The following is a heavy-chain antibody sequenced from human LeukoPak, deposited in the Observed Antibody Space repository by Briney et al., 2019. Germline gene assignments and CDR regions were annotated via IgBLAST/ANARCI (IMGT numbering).Heavy chain of an antibody. CDR1: GGSFSGYY. D-gene: IGHD6-6*01. CDR2: INNSGST. V-gene: IGHV4-34*01. Sequence: SETLSLTCAVYGGSFSGYYWSWIRQPPGKGMEWVGEINNSGSTNYNPSLKSRVTISVDTSKNQFSLKLSSVTAADTAVYYCARLTTESSIAARSDYWGQGTLVTVSS. CDR3: ARLTTESSIAARSDY. J-gene: IGHJ4*02.